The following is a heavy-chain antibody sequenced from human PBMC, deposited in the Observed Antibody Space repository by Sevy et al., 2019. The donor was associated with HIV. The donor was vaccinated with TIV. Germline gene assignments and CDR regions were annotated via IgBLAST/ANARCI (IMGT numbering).Heavy chain of an antibody. V-gene: IGHV5-51*01. Sequence: GESLKISCKGSGYSFSDYWIGWVRRKPGKGLEWMGIIYPGDSETRYNPSFEGQVTISADTSINTAYLEWRSLKASDTAMYYCARHKLSYDNNWIQDNRFDPWGQGTLVTVSS. CDR1: GYSFSDYW. CDR3: ARHKLSYDNNWIQDNRFDP. J-gene: IGHJ5*02. CDR2: IYPGDSET. D-gene: IGHD1-1*01.